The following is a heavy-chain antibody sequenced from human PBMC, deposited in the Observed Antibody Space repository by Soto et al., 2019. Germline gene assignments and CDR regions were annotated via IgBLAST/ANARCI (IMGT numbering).Heavy chain of an antibody. D-gene: IGHD3-22*01. CDR3: ASVGPGYYDSSGYFDY. J-gene: IGHJ4*02. CDR2: IIPIFGTA. Sequence: QVQLVQSGAEVKKPGSSVKVSCKASGGTFSSYAISWVRQAPGQGLEWMGGIIPIFGTANYAQKFQGRVTITADESTSTAYMELSSLRSEDTAVYYCASVGPGYYDSSGYFDYWGQGTLVTVSS. CDR1: GGTFSSYA. V-gene: IGHV1-69*01.